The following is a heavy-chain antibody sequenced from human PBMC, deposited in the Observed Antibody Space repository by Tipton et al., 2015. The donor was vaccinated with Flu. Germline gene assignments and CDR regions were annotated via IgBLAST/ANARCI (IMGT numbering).Heavy chain of an antibody. CDR1: GGSRSRSY. CDR2: ISPSGST. D-gene: IGHD3-10*01. CDR3: ARYRGWPAALDY. V-gene: IGHV4-4*07. Sequence: TLSLTCTVSGGSRSRSYWSWIRQPAGKGLEWIGRISPSGSTNYNSSLESRVTMTLDMSKNQFSLRLSSATAADTAIYYCARYRGWPAALDYRSQGVLVPVS. J-gene: IGHJ4*02.